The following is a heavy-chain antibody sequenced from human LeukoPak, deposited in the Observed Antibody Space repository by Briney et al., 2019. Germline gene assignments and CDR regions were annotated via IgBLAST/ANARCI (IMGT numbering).Heavy chain of an antibody. CDR3: ARSGYSSGWYGDFQH. V-gene: IGHV4-59*08. Sequence: PSETLSLTCAVSGGSISTYYWSWIRQPPGKGLEWIGYIYYSGSTNYNPSLKTRVTISVDTSKNQFSLKLSSVTAADTAVYYCARSGYSSGWYGDFQHWSQGTLVTVSS. J-gene: IGHJ1*01. CDR2: IYYSGST. CDR1: GGSISTYY. D-gene: IGHD6-19*01.